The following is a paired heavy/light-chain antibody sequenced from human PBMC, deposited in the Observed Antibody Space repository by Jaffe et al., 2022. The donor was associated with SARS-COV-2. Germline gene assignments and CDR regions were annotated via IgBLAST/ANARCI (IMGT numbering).Heavy chain of an antibody. J-gene: IGHJ4*02. D-gene: IGHD3-9*01. Sequence: QVQLQESGPGLVKPSGTLSLTCAVSGASISSYHWWSWVRQPPGKGLEWVGEISHSGRTNHNPSLKSRVSISVDMSRNEFSLNLSSATAADTAVYFCARVGRRESIFDAGNFYFANWGQGTLVTVSS. CDR3: ARVGRRESIFDAGNFYFAN. CDR1: GASISSYHW. CDR2: ISHSGRT. V-gene: IGHV4-4*02.
Light chain of an antibody. J-gene: IGKJ3*01. V-gene: IGKV3-20*01. CDR2: GAS. CDR1: QSVSSSY. Sequence: EIVLTQSPGTLSLSPGERATLSCRASQSVSSSYLAWYQQKPGQAPRLLIYGASSRATGIPDRFSGSGSGTDFTLTISRLEPEDFAVYFCQHYGYSLFTFGPGTKVDVK. CDR3: QHYGYSLFT.